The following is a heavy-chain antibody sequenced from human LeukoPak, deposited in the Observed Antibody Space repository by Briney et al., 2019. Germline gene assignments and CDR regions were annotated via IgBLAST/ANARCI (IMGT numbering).Heavy chain of an antibody. Sequence: GGSLRLSCAASGFTFSSYSMNWVRQAPGKGLEWVSYISSSSSTIYYADSVKGRFTISRDNAKNSLYLQMNSLRDEDTAVYYCARDGVNTIFGVVTHDAFDIWGQGTMVTVSS. V-gene: IGHV3-48*02. CDR3: ARDGVNTIFGVVTHDAFDI. CDR2: ISSSSSTI. CDR1: GFTFSSYS. J-gene: IGHJ3*02. D-gene: IGHD3-3*01.